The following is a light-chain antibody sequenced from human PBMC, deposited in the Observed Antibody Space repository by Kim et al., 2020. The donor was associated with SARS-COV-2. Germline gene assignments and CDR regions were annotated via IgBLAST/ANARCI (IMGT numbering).Light chain of an antibody. Sequence: EIVLTQSPGTLSLSPGDRATLSCRASQSVNSNYLAWYQQQPGQAPMLLLFGASNRATGIPDRFSGSGSGTDFTLTISRLEPDDFAVYYCQQYASSLACGGGTKVDIK. CDR3: QQYASSLA. V-gene: IGKV3-20*01. CDR2: GAS. J-gene: IGKJ4*01. CDR1: QSVNSNY.